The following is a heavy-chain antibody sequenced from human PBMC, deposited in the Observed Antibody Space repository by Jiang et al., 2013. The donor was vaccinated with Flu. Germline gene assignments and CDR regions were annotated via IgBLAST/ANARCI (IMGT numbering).Heavy chain of an antibody. CDR3: ARGQGAPLDFWSGYYLRSFDY. CDR1: GGSFSGYY. J-gene: IGHJ4*02. V-gene: IGHV4-34*01. CDR2: INHSGST. Sequence: LLKPSETLSLTCAVYGGSFSGYYWSWIRQPPGKGLEWIGEINHSGSTNYNPSLKSRVTISVDTSKNQFSLKLTSVTAADTAVYYCARGQGAPLDFWSGYYLRSFDYWGQGTLVTVSS. D-gene: IGHD3-3*01.